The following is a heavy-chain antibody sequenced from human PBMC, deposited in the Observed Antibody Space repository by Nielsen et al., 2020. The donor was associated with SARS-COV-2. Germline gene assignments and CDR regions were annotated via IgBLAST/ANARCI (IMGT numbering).Heavy chain of an antibody. CDR1: GFTFSIYA. CDR2: ISGRGGNT. Sequence: GESLKISCAASGFTFSIYAMIWVRQAPGKGLEWVSAISGRGGNTFYADSVKGRFTISRDNSKSTLYLQMNSLSAEDTAIYYCAKSDGGYSYGYPDYWGQGTLVTVSS. V-gene: IGHV3-23*01. D-gene: IGHD5-18*01. CDR3: AKSDGGYSYGYPDY. J-gene: IGHJ4*02.